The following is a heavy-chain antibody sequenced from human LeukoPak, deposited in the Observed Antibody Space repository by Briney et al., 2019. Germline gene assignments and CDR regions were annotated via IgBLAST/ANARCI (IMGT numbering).Heavy chain of an antibody. Sequence: ASVQVSCKDSGYTFTSYDINWVRQATGQGLEWMGWMNPNSGNTGNAQKFQGRVTMTRNTSISTAYMELSSLRSEDTAVYYCARSVPPSSGYYLSVADDAFDIWGQGTMVTVSS. CDR2: MNPNSGNT. CDR3: ARSVPPSSGYYLSVADDAFDI. D-gene: IGHD3-22*01. CDR1: GYTFTSYD. V-gene: IGHV1-8*01. J-gene: IGHJ3*02.